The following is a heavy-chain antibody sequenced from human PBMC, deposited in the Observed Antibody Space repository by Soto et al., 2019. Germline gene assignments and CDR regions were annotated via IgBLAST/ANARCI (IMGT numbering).Heavy chain of an antibody. CDR3: AKSRETRSPEIYGMDV. CDR1: GFTFSSYA. D-gene: IGHD2-15*01. V-gene: IGHV3-23*01. Sequence: PGGSLRLSCAASGFTFSSYAMSWVRQAPGKGLEWVSAISGSGGSTYYADSVKGRFTISRDNSKNTLYLQMNSLRAEDTAVYYCAKSRETRSPEIYGMDVWGQGTTVTVSS. J-gene: IGHJ6*02. CDR2: ISGSGGST.